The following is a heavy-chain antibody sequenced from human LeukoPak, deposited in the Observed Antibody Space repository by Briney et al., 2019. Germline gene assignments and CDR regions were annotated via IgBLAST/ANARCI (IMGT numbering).Heavy chain of an antibody. CDR1: GYTFTSYG. D-gene: IGHD1-26*01. Sequence: ASVKVSCKASGYTFTSYGISWVRQAPGQGLEGMGWISAYNGNTDYAQKLQGRVTTTTDTSTSTAYMELRSLRSDDTAVYYCASSVGATWTGDAFDIWGQGTMVTVSS. CDR2: ISAYNGNT. J-gene: IGHJ3*02. V-gene: IGHV1-18*01. CDR3: ASSVGATWTGDAFDI.